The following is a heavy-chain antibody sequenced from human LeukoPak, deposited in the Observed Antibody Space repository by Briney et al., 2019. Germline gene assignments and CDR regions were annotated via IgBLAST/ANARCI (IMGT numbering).Heavy chain of an antibody. CDR1: GGSTNNYY. D-gene: IGHD2-8*01. CDR3: TRHRTGETKVYDY. V-gene: IGHV4-59*08. CDR2: IYCSGIT. J-gene: IGHJ4*02. Sequence: PSEILSLTCTVSGGSTNNYYGSWIRQPPGRGLEWSGHIYCSGITSYTPSLKSRVTVSVETPKTQFSLTMNSVTAADTAVYYCTRHRTGETKVYDYWGQGHLAIVSS.